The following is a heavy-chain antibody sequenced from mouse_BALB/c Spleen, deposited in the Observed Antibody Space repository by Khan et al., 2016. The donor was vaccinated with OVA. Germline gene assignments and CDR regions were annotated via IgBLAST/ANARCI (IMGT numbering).Heavy chain of an antibody. CDR2: IWGDGST. J-gene: IGHJ3*01. CDR1: GFSLTGYG. Sequence: QVQLKESGPGLVAPSQSLSITCTVSGFSLTGYGVNWVRQPPGKGLEWLGMIWGDGSTEYNSARKSRLSIRKDNSKSQVFLKMNSLQTDDTARYYSARDRSYLLRGFAYWGQGTLVTVSA. CDR3: ARDRSYLLRGFAY. V-gene: IGHV2-6-7*01. D-gene: IGHD1-1*01.